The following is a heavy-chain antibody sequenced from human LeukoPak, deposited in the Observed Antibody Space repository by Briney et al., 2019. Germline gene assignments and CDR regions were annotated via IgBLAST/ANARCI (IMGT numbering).Heavy chain of an antibody. V-gene: IGHV3-30-3*01. D-gene: IGHD2-15*01. CDR2: ISYDGSNK. Sequence: GGSLRLSCAASGFTFSSYAMHRVRQAPGKGLEWVAVISYDGSNKYYADSVKGRFTISRDNSKNTLYLQMNSLRAEDTAVYYCARDPNCSGGSCYELVGYWGQGTLVTVSS. J-gene: IGHJ4*02. CDR1: GFTFSSYA. CDR3: ARDPNCSGGSCYELVGY.